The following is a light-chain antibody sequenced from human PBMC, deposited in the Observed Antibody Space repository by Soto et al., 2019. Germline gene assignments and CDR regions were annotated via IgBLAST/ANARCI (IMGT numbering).Light chain of an antibody. CDR3: KQSYSTQWT. V-gene: IGKV1-39*01. CDR2: AAS. Sequence: DIQMTQSPSSLSASVVYRVNMTCRASRSISRYLSWYQQKPGKAPNLLIYAASSLRSGVPSRFSGAGSGTDFTLTIANLHPEDFAIYYCKQSYSTQWTFGQGTKV. J-gene: IGKJ1*01. CDR1: RSISRY.